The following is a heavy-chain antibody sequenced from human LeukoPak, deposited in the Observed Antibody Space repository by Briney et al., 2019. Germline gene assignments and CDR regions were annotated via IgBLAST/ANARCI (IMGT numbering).Heavy chain of an antibody. V-gene: IGHV4-59*12. D-gene: IGHD2-21*02. CDR3: ARVGVVTAIREFDY. CDR2: IYYSGST. J-gene: IGHJ4*02. Sequence: SETLSLTCTVSGGSISSYYWSWIRQPPGKGLEWIGYIYYSGSTYYNPSLKSRVTISVDTSKNQFSLKLSSVTAADTAVYYCARVGVVTAIREFDYWGQGTLVTVSS. CDR1: GGSISSYY.